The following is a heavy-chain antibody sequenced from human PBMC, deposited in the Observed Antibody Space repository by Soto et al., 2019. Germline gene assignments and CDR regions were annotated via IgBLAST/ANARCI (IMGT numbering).Heavy chain of an antibody. CDR2: LYWDDAK. CDR3: VSGSFHNWFDP. J-gene: IGHJ5*02. D-gene: IGHD3-10*01. Sequence: QITLKESGPTLVKPTQTLTLTCTFSGFSFSTRGVGVGWIRPPPGKALEWLELLYWDDAKRYSPSLMSRHTITKVTSKNKVVMTMSNMDPVNTATYYCVSGSFHNWFDPWCQGTLFTVSS. CDR1: GFSFSTRGVG. V-gene: IGHV2-5*02.